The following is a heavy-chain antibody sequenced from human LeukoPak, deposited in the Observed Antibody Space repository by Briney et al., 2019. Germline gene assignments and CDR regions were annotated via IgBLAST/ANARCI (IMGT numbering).Heavy chain of an antibody. J-gene: IGHJ4*02. Sequence: SVKVSCKASGYTFTGYYMHWVRQAPGQGLEWMGGIIPIFGTANYAQKFQGRVTITTDESTSTAYMELSSLRSEDTAVYYCARDQVWGQGTLVTVSS. CDR3: ARDQV. CDR2: IIPIFGTA. V-gene: IGHV1-69*05. CDR1: GYTFTGYY.